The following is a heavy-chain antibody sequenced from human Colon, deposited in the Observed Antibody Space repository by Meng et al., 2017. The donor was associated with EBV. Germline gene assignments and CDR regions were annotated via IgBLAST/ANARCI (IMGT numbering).Heavy chain of an antibody. V-gene: IGHV1-69*13. CDR3: ARGRRNEPLFDY. J-gene: IGHJ4*02. D-gene: IGHD1-14*01. Sequence: QVQLVQCGVEVKKPGSSVKVACKTSGGSFSTHTFSWVRQAPGQGLEWMGGLIAVFDKAKAAPRFQDRVTFTADESTSTAYMELSSLTFDDTAVYFCARGRRNEPLFDYWGQGTLVTVSS. CDR2: LIAVFDKA. CDR1: GGSFSTHT.